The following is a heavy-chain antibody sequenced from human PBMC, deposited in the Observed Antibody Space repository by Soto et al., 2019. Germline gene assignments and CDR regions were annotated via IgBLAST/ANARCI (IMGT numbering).Heavy chain of an antibody. Sequence: GGSLRLSCAASGFTFSSYGMHWVRQAPGKGLEWVAVISYDGSNKYYADSVKGRFTISRDNSKNTLYLQMNSLRAEDTAVYYCAKLASSSYRVEHYYYGMDVWGQGTTVTVSS. J-gene: IGHJ6*02. D-gene: IGHD6-6*01. CDR3: AKLASSSYRVEHYYYGMDV. CDR1: GFTFSSYG. CDR2: ISYDGSNK. V-gene: IGHV3-30*18.